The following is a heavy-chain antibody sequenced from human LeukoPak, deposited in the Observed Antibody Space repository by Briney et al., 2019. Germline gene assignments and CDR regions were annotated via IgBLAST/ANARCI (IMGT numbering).Heavy chain of an antibody. D-gene: IGHD3-22*01. V-gene: IGHV3-30*18. Sequence: GRSLRLSCAASGFTFTNFAIHWVPQAPGKGLEWVSLISSDGSHKYYPDSVKGRFTISRDNSKNTLYLKMNSMRAEDTAVYYCAKGHYYDSSGYYQHFDHWGQGTLVTVSS. CDR3: AKGHYYDSSGYYQHFDH. CDR1: GFTFTNFA. CDR2: ISSDGSHK. J-gene: IGHJ4*02.